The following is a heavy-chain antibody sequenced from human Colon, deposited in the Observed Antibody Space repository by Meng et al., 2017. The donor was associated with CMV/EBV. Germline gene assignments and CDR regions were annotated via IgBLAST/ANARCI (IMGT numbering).Heavy chain of an antibody. Sequence: GGSLRLSCAASGFTLSSYAMHWVRQAPGKGLEWVAVISYDESGTYYADSVKGRFTVSRDHSKNTLFLQINSLRGEDTAVYYCARDGCSVWGQGTTVTVSS. CDR1: GFTLSSYA. V-gene: IGHV3-30*04. CDR3: ARDGCSV. D-gene: IGHD4/OR15-4a*01. J-gene: IGHJ6*02. CDR2: ISYDESGT.